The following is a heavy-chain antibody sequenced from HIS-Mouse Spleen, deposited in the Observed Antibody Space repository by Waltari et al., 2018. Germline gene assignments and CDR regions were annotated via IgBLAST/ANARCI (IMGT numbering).Heavy chain of an antibody. CDR2: ISYDGSNK. V-gene: IGHV3-30*14. CDR3: AREHSSSSDAFDI. CDR1: GFPFSSYA. D-gene: IGHD6-6*01. Sequence: QVQLVESGGGVVQPGRSLRLSCAASGFPFSSYAMHWVRQAPGKGLEWVAVISYDGSNKYYADSVKGRFTISRDNSKNTLYLQLNSLRAEDTAVYYCAREHSSSSDAFDIWGQGTMVTVSS. J-gene: IGHJ3*02.